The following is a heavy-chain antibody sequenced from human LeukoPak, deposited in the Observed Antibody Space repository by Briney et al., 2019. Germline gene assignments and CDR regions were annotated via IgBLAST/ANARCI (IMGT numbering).Heavy chain of an antibody. CDR1: GVSISSHY. V-gene: IGHV4-59*11. D-gene: IGHD3-22*01. Sequence: SETLSLTCTVSGVSISSHYWSWIRQPPGKGLEWIGYLYNTGGTNYNPSFKSRVTISVDTSKNQFSLNLSSVTAADTAVYYCARGHYYDSSGDYWGQGTLVTVSS. J-gene: IGHJ4*02. CDR2: LYNTGGT. CDR3: ARGHYYDSSGDY.